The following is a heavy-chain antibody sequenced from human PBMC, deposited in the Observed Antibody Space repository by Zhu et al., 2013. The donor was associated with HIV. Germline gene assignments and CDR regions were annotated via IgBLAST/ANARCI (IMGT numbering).Heavy chain of an antibody. J-gene: IGHJ6*03. CDR3: ARDSSGWQRTYYYYYMDV. V-gene: IGHV4-59*01. CDR2: IYYSGST. D-gene: IGHD6-19*01. Sequence: QVQLQESGPGLVKPSETLSLTCTVSGGSISSYYWSWIRQPPGKGLEWIGYIYYSGSTNYNPSLKSRVTISVDTSKNQFSLKLSSVTAADTAVYYCARDSSGWQRTYYYYYMDVWGKGTTVTVSS. CDR1: GGSISSYY.